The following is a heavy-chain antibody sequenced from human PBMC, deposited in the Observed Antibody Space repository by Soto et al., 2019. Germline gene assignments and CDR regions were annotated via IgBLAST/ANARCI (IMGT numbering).Heavy chain of an antibody. V-gene: IGHV3-23*01. D-gene: IGHD2-2*01. Sequence: PGGSLRLSCAGSGFTFSDYAISWVRQAPGKGLEWVSAMSGRGGSVYYADSVKGRFSISRENSKNTVYLQMSSLRGEDTAVYYCARVPDLDYCSKTSCLYYFDYWGQGALVTGSS. CDR1: GFTFSDYA. CDR2: MSGRGGSV. J-gene: IGHJ4*02. CDR3: ARVPDLDYCSKTSCLYYFDY.